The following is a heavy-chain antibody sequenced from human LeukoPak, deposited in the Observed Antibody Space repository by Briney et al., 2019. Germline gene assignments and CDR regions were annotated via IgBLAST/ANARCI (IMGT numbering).Heavy chain of an antibody. J-gene: IGHJ4*02. CDR2: ISAYNGST. CDR1: GYTFTSYG. V-gene: IGHV1-18*01. D-gene: IGHD6-13*01. Sequence: RASVKVSCTASGYTFTSYGISWVRQAPGQGLEWMGWISAYNGSTSYAQKFQGRVTMTRDTSTSTVYMELSSLRSEDTAVYYCARGSRIAAADIFDYWGQGTLVTVSS. CDR3: ARGSRIAAADIFDY.